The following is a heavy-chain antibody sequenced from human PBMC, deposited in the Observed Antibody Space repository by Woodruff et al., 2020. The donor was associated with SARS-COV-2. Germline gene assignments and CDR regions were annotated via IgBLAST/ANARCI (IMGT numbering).Heavy chain of an antibody. CDR3: ARLGSSSWYFDY. V-gene: IGHV3-7*01. D-gene: IGHD6-13*01. Sequence: VANIKQDGSEKYYVDSVKGRFTISRDNAKNSLYLQMNSLRAEDTAVYYCARLGSSSWYFDYWGQGTLVTVSS. CDR2: IKQDGSEK. J-gene: IGHJ4*02.